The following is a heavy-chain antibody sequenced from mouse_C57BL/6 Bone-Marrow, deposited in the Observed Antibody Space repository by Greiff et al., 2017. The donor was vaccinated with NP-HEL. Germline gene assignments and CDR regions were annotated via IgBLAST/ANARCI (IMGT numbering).Heavy chain of an antibody. Sequence: EVQRVESGGGLVQPGGSLKLSCAASGFTFSDYGMAWVRQAPRKGPEWVAFISNLAFSIYYADTVTGRFTISRENAKNARYLEMSSLRSEDTAMYYCATYDYDAWFAYGGQGTLVTVSA. CDR2: ISNLAFSI. CDR1: GFTFSDYG. J-gene: IGHJ3*01. CDR3: ATYDYDAWFAY. D-gene: IGHD2-4*01. V-gene: IGHV5-15*01.